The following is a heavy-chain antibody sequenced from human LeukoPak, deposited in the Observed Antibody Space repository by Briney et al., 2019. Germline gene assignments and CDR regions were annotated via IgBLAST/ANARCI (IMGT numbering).Heavy chain of an antibody. CDR3: ARGGMATTFV. J-gene: IGHJ4*02. D-gene: IGHD5-24*01. V-gene: IGHV4-59*01. CDR1: GGSPANYY. Sequence: SETLSLTCTVSGGSPANYYWTWIRHPPGKGREWIGYIYDSGGTNYNPAPNSRVTISIEPSKSHIPLKLNSGTAADTAVYFCARGGMATTFVWGQGALVTVS. CDR2: IYDSGGT.